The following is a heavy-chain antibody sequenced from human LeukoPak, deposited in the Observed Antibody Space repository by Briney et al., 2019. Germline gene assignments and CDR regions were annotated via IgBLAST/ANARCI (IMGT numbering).Heavy chain of an antibody. J-gene: IGHJ4*02. CDR2: INAGNGNT. D-gene: IGHD1-26*01. V-gene: IGHV1-3*01. CDR3: ARAEWELLLFDY. CDR1: GYTFTSYA. Sequence: ASVKVSCKASGYTFTSYAMHWVRQAPGQRLEWMGWINAGNGNTKYSQKFQGRVTITRDTSASTAYMGLSSLRSEDTAVYYCARAEWELLLFDYRGQGTLVTVSS.